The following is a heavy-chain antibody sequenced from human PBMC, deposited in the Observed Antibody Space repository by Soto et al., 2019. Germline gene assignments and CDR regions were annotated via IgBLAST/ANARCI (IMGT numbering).Heavy chain of an antibody. J-gene: IGHJ6*02. CDR1: GYTFTSYG. D-gene: IGHD3-22*01. V-gene: IGHV1-18*01. Sequence: QAQLVQSGAEVKKPGASVKVSCKASGYTFTSYGINWVRQAPGQGLEWLGWISAYDGYTKYAQILQGRVYMTTDTSTKTAYMELRSLRSDDPAMYYCARGGYYDSSGSRNYYYYGMNVWGQGTTVTVSS. CDR2: ISAYDGYT. CDR3: ARGGYYDSSGSRNYYYYGMNV.